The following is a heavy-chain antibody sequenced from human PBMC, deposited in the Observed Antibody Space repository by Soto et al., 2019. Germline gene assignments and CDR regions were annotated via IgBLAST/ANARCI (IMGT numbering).Heavy chain of an antibody. J-gene: IGHJ3*01. CDR3: ARDTEDSSGAFDV. D-gene: IGHD6-6*01. CDR1: GFTVSTNY. CDR2: IYRDGRP. Sequence: EVQLVETGGGLIQPGGSLRLSCAASGFTVSTNYMSWVRQAPGKGLQYVSVIYRDGRPFYAGSVKGRFTISRDNSKNALYLQMNSLRVEDAAVYYCARDTEDSSGAFDVWGQGTMVTVSS. V-gene: IGHV3-53*02.